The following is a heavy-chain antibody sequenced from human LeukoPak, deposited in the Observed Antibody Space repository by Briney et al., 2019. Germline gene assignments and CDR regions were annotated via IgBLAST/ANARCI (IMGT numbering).Heavy chain of an antibody. CDR2: IRYDGTNE. CDR1: GFTFSTYG. V-gene: IGHV3-30*02. Sequence: GGSLRLSCAASGFTFSTYGMHWVRQAPGKGLEWVAFIRYDGTNEYYADSVKGRFTISRDNSKNTLYLQMNSLRAEDTAVYYCATKKGHYFDSWGRGTLVTVSS. CDR3: ATKKGHYFDS. J-gene: IGHJ4*02.